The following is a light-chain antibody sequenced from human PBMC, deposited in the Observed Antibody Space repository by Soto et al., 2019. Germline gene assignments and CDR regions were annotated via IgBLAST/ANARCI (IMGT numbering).Light chain of an antibody. CDR1: QSVSST. J-gene: IGKJ1*01. CDR3: QQYNNWPRT. Sequence: IVIAQCAATLSVSPGERATLSCRASQSVSSTLAWYQQKPGQAPRLLIYGASSMATGIPARFSGSGSGTEFTLTISSLQSADFAVYYCQQYNNWPRTFGQGTKVAIK. CDR2: GAS. V-gene: IGKV3-15*01.